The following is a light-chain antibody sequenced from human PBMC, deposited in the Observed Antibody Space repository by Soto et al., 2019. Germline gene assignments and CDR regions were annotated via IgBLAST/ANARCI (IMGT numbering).Light chain of an antibody. CDR1: SSDVGGYNY. J-gene: IGLJ1*01. V-gene: IGLV2-14*01. Sequence: QSALTQPASVSGSPGQSIAISCIGSSSDVGGYNYVSWHQQHPGKAPKVVIYDVSNRPSRVSDRFSGSKSGNTASLTISGLQAEDEADYYCSSYTSSSTYVFGTGTKLTVL. CDR2: DVS. CDR3: SSYTSSSTYV.